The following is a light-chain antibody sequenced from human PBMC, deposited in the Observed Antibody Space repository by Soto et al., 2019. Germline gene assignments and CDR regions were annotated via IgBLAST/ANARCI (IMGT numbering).Light chain of an antibody. CDR1: QGISSW. J-gene: IGKJ1*01. CDR3: QQYNSYSWT. V-gene: IGKV1-5*01. CDR2: DAS. Sequence: DIQMTQTPSSVSASVGDRVTITCRASQGISSWLAWYQQKPGKAPKLLIYDASSLKSGVPSSFSGSGSGTEFTLTISSLQPDDIATYYCQQYNSYSWTFGQGTKVDIK.